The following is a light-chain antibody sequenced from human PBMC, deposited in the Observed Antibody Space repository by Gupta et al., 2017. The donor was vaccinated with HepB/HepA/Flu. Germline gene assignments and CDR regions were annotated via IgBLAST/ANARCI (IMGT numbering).Light chain of an antibody. J-gene: IGKJ1*01. V-gene: IGKV1-5*03. CDR1: QNIHNW. CDR3: QHYENYSRT. Sequence: DIQMTQSPSSLSASVGDRVTITCRASQNIHNWLAWFQQKPGKVPKVLISKASNLESGVPSRFSGSGYGTDFTLTISSLQPDDFATYYCQHYENYSRTFAQGTKVEIK. CDR2: KAS.